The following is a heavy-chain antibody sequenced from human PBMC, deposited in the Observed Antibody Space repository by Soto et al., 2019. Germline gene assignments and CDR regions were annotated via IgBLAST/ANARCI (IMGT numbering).Heavy chain of an antibody. V-gene: IGHV3-21*01. CDR3: TRDASRGSSGRGWFDP. CDR2: ISSNSAYI. Sequence: GGSLRLSCAASGFTFRSFTMNWVRQAPGKGLEWVSTISSNSAYIYYTDALRGRFTISRDNAKNSLHLQMNSLRAEDTAVYYCTRDASRGSSGRGWFDPWGPGTLVTVFS. J-gene: IGHJ5*02. CDR1: GFTFRSFT. D-gene: IGHD6-25*01.